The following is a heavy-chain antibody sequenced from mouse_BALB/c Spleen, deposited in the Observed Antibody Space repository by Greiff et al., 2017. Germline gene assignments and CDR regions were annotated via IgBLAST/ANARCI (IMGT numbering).Heavy chain of an antibody. CDR3: ARRNGNYPWFAY. D-gene: IGHD2-1*01. CDR2: IYPGDGDT. J-gene: IGHJ3*01. Sequence: QVQLKESGAELVRPGSSVKISCKASGYAFSSYWMNWVKQRPGQGLEWIGQIYPGDGDTNYNGKFKGKATLTADKSSSTAYMQLSSLTSEDSAVYFCARRNGNYPWFAYWGQGTLVTVSA. V-gene: IGHV1-80*01. CDR1: GYAFSSYW.